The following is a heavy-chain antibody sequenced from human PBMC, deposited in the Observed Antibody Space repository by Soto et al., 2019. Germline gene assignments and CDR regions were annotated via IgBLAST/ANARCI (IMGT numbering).Heavy chain of an antibody. Sequence: SETLSLTCTVSGGSLNNYYWTLIRQPAGKGLEWIGRIFTSGSTNYNPSLKSRVTMSVDTSKNQFSLKLSSVTAADTAVYYCAAYNSTLGTFDIWGQGTMVTVSS. V-gene: IGHV4-4*07. CDR1: GGSLNNYY. J-gene: IGHJ3*02. CDR2: IFTSGST. D-gene: IGHD6-13*01. CDR3: AAYNSTLGTFDI.